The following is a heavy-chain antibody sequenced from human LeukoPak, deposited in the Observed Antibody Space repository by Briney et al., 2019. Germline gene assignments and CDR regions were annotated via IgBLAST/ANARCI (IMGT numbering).Heavy chain of an antibody. CDR3: ARVPRHYYYGMDV. CDR2: IYYSGST. Sequence: PSETLSLTCTVSGGSISSYYWSWIRQPPGKGLEWIGYIYYSGSTNYNPSLKSRVTISVDTSKNQFSLKLSSVTAADTAVYYCARVPRHYYYGMDVWGQGTTVTVSS. J-gene: IGHJ6*02. V-gene: IGHV4-59*01. CDR1: GGSISSYY. D-gene: IGHD1-1*01.